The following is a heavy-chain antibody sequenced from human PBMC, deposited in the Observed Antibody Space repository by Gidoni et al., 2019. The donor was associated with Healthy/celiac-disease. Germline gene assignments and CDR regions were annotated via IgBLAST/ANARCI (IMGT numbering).Heavy chain of an antibody. V-gene: IGHV3-9*01. CDR2: ISWNSGSI. CDR1: GCTFDDYA. D-gene: IGHD4-17*01. J-gene: IGHJ4*02. Sequence: EVQLVESGGGLVQPGRSLRLSCAAAGCTFDDYAMHWVRQAPGKGLEWVSGISWNSGSIGYADSVKCRFTISRDNAKNSLYLQMNSLRAEDTALYYCAKDGTDYGDLYYFDYWGQGTLVTVSS. CDR3: AKDGTDYGDLYYFDY.